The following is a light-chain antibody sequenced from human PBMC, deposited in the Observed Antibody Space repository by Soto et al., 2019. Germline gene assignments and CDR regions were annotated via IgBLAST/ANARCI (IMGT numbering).Light chain of an antibody. Sequence: QYALTQPACVSGSPGQSITISWTGTSSDVGGYNYVSWYQQHPGKAPKLMIYNVSNRPSGVSNRFSGSKSGNTASLTISGLQAEDEGHYYCSSFTSTNTVLFGGVTKLTVL. CDR2: NVS. CDR3: SSFTSTNTVL. CDR1: SSDVGGYNY. V-gene: IGLV2-14*01. J-gene: IGLJ2*01.